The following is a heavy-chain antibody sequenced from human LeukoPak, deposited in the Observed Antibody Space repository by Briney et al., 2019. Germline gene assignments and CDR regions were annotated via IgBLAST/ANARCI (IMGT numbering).Heavy chain of an antibody. CDR1: GFTFSSYA. CDR3: ASSGVGATAGYFDY. V-gene: IGHV3-23*01. CDR2: LSGSGGST. J-gene: IGHJ4*02. Sequence: TGGSLRLSCAASGFTFSSYAMSWVRQAPGKGLEWVSGLSGSGGSTYYADSVKGRFTISRDNSKNTLYLQMNSLRSEDTAVYYCASSGVGATAGYFDYWGQGTLVTVSS. D-gene: IGHD1-26*01.